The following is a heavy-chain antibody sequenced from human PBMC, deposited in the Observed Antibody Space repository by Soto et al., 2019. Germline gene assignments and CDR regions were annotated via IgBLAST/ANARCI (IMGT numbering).Heavy chain of an antibody. CDR2: IGTAGDT. V-gene: IGHV3-13*01. Sequence: GGSLRLSCAASGFTFSSYDMHWVRQATGKGLEWVSAIGTAGDTYYPGSVKGRFTISRENAKNSLYLQMNSLRAEDTAVYYCARDLGYNWFDPWGQGTLVTVS. J-gene: IGHJ5*02. CDR3: ARDLGYNWFDP. CDR1: GFTFSSYD.